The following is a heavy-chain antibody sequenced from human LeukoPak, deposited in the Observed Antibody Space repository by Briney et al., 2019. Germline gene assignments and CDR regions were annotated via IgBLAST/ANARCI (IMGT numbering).Heavy chain of an antibody. V-gene: IGHV3-23*01. CDR3: AKDRGSGSYFEASNWFDP. CDR2: ISGSGGST. CDR1: GFTFSSYA. Sequence: GGSLRLSCAASGFTFSSYAMSWVRQAPGKGLEWVSAISGSGGSTYYADSVKGRFSISRDNSKNTLYLQMNSLRAEDTAVYYCAKDRGSGSYFEASNWFDPWGQGPLVTVSS. J-gene: IGHJ5*02. D-gene: IGHD1-26*01.